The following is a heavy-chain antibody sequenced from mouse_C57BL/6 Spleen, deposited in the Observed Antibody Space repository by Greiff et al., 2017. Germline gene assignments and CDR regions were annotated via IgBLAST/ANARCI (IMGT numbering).Heavy chain of an antibody. V-gene: IGHV1-82*01. CDR2: IYPGDGDT. CDR3: ARGYGSPRGYFDV. Sequence: LVESGPELVKPGASVKISCKASGYAFSSSWLNWVKQRPGKGLEWIGRIYPGDGDTNYNGKFKGKATLTADQSSSPAYMQLSSLTSEDSAVDCCARGYGSPRGYFDVWGKGTTVTVSS. D-gene: IGHD1-1*01. CDR1: GYAFSSSW. J-gene: IGHJ1*03.